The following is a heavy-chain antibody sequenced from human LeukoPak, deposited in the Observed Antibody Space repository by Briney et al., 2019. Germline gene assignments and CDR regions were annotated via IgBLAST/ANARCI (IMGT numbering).Heavy chain of an antibody. CDR1: GFTFSSYA. Sequence: GGSLRLSCAASGFTFSSYAMHWVRQAPGKGLEWVAVISYDGSNKYYADSVKGRFTISRDNSKNTLYLQMNSLRAEDTAVYYCARGELLIAVAGDDFDYWGQGTLVTVSS. CDR2: ISYDGSNK. D-gene: IGHD6-19*01. J-gene: IGHJ4*02. CDR3: ARGELLIAVAGDDFDY. V-gene: IGHV3-30-3*01.